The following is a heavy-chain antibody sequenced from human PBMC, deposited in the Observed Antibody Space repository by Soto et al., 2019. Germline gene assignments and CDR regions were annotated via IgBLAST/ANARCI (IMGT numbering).Heavy chain of an antibody. J-gene: IGHJ4*02. Sequence: EVQLLESGGGLVQPGGSLRLSCAASGFTFSSYAMSWVRQAPGKGLEWVSAISGSGGSTYYADSVKGRFTISRDNSKDTLYMKMNSLRAEDTAVYYCAKENGYSSSWFEFDYWGQGTLVTVSS. CDR3: AKENGYSSSWFEFDY. D-gene: IGHD6-13*01. V-gene: IGHV3-23*01. CDR1: GFTFSSYA. CDR2: ISGSGGST.